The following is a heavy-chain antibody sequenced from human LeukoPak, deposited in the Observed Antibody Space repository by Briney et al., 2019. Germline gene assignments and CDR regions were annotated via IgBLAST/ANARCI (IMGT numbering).Heavy chain of an antibody. CDR3: AKDTSVGAFDI. D-gene: IGHD5/OR15-5a*01. Sequence: GGSLRLSCAASGFTFSSYSMNWVRQAPGKGLEWVSYISSSSSTIYYADSVKGRFALSRDNAKNSLYLQMNSLRAEDTAVYYCAKDTSVGAFDIWGQGTMVTVSS. CDR1: GFTFSSYS. V-gene: IGHV3-48*01. CDR2: ISSSSSTI. J-gene: IGHJ3*02.